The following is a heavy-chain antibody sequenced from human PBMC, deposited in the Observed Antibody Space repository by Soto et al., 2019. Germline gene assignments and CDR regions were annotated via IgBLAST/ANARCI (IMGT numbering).Heavy chain of an antibody. Sequence: GGSLRLSCAASGFTFSSYAMSWVRQAPGKGLEWVSAISGSGGSTYYADSVKGRFTISRDNSKNTLYLQMNSLRAEDTAVYYCAKDRVYDYIWGSYRFPGLDYWGQGTLVTVSS. CDR1: GFTFSSYA. CDR3: AKDRVYDYIWGSYRFPGLDY. V-gene: IGHV3-23*01. J-gene: IGHJ4*02. D-gene: IGHD3-16*02. CDR2: ISGSGGST.